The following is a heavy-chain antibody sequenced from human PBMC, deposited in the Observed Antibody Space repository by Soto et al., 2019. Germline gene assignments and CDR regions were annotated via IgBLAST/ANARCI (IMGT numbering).Heavy chain of an antibody. D-gene: IGHD3-22*01. CDR3: AKLLYHYDSSGFTADY. Sequence: GGFLRLSCAASGFTFSSYGMYWVRQAPGKGLEWVAGISYVGSNQYYADSVRGRFTISRDNSKNTLYLQMNSLRTEDTAVYYCAKLLYHYDSSGFTADYRGQGTQVTVSS. V-gene: IGHV3-30*18. J-gene: IGHJ4*02. CDR2: ISYVGSNQ. CDR1: GFTFSSYG.